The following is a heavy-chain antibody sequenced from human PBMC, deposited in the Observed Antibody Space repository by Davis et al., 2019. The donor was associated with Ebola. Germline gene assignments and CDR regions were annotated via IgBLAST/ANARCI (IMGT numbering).Heavy chain of an antibody. CDR2: IWYDGSNK. D-gene: IGHD1-26*01. CDR3: ARDETSSGSYCAY. V-gene: IGHV3-33*01. J-gene: IGHJ4*02. Sequence: PGGSLRLSCAASGFTFSSYGMHWVRQAPGKGLEWVAVIWYDGSNKYYADSVKGRFTISRDNSKNTLYLQMNSLRAEDTAVYYCARDETSSGSYCAYWGQGTLVTVSS. CDR1: GFTFSSYG.